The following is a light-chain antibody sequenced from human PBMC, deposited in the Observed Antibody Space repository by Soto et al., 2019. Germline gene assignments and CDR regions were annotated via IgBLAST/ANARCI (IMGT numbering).Light chain of an antibody. CDR2: GAS. V-gene: IGKV3-15*01. CDR3: QQYNNWPRT. Sequence: IVMSQSPATLTVPPGERATLSCRASQRVASNLAWYQQKPGQAPRLLIYGASTRATGIPARFSGSGSGTEFTLAISSLQSEDFAVYYCQQYNNWPRTFGQGTKADI. J-gene: IGKJ1*01. CDR1: QRVASN.